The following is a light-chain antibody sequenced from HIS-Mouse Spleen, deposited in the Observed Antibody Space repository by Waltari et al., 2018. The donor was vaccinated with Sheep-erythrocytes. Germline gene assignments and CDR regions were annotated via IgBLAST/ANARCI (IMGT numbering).Light chain of an antibody. CDR1: TSGHKY. J-gene: IGLJ2*01. V-gene: IGLV3-1*01. CDR2: QDS. CDR3: QAWDSSTVV. Sequence: SYELTQPPSLPVYTGQTASIPCSGATSGHKYASWYQQKPGQSPVLVIYQDSKRPSGIPERFSGSNSGNTATLTISGTQAMDEADYYCQAWDSSTVVFGGGTKLTVL.